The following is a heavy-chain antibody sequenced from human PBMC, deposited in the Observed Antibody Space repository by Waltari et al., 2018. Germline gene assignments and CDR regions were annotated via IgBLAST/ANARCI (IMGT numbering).Heavy chain of an antibody. CDR1: GFPFRTYA. V-gene: IGHV3-23*04. D-gene: IGHD3-16*01. Sequence: EVHLVESGGGLVQPGGSLRLSCAASGFPFRTYAMSWVRRTPGKGLEWVSGISGGGGTTYYADSVKGRFTISRDNSKNTVYMQMNSLRAEDTAVYYCAKDRSDDIWGSFFDYWGQGTLVTVSS. J-gene: IGHJ4*02. CDR3: AKDRSDDIWGSFFDY. CDR2: ISGGGGTT.